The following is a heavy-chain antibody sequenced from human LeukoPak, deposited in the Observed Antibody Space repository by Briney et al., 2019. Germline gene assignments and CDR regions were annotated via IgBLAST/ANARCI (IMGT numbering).Heavy chain of an antibody. CDR2: IYYSGST. V-gene: IGHV4-59*01. Sequence: SETLSLTCTVSGGSISSYYWSWIRQPPGKGLEWIGYIYYSGSTNYNPSLKSRVTISVDTSKNQFSMKLSSVTAADTAVYYCARIAVAGTDFDYWGQGTLVTVSS. J-gene: IGHJ4*02. D-gene: IGHD6-19*01. CDR1: GGSISSYY. CDR3: ARIAVAGTDFDY.